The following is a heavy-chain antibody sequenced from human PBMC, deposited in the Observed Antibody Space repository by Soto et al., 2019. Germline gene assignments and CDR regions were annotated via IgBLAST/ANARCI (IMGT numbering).Heavy chain of an antibody. CDR1: GYSFTSYW. CDR2: IYPGDSDT. Sequence: WESLKISCKGSGYSFTSYWIGWVRQMPGKGLEWMGIIYPGDSDTRYSPSFQGQVTISADKSISTAYLQWSSLKASDTAMYYCARSGADSCGYGDYYYGMDVWGQGTTVTVSS. V-gene: IGHV5-51*01. D-gene: IGHD3-22*01. CDR3: ARSGADSCGYGDYYYGMDV. J-gene: IGHJ6*02.